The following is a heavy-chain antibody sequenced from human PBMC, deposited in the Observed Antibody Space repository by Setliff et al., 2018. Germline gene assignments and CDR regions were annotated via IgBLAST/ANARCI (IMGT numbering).Heavy chain of an antibody. Sequence: KPSETLSLTCAVYGGSFSGYYWSWIRQPPGKGLEWIGEINHSGSTNYNPSLKSRVTISVDTSKNQFSLKLSSVTAADTAVYYCARGGGGKPFDYWGQGTLVTVSS. D-gene: IGHD2-15*01. J-gene: IGHJ4*02. V-gene: IGHV4-34*01. CDR1: GGSFSGYY. CDR3: ARGGGGKPFDY. CDR2: INHSGST.